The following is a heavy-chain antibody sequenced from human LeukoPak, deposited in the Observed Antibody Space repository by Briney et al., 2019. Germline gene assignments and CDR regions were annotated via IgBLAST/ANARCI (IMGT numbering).Heavy chain of an antibody. D-gene: IGHD3-10*01. CDR2: IYYSGST. V-gene: IGHV4-61*05. CDR1: GGSISSSSYY. Sequence: SETLSLTCTVSGGSISSSSYYWGWIRQPPGKGLEWIGYIYYSGSTNYNPSLKSRVTISVDTSKNQFSLKLSSVTAADTAVYYCARGHSSTYYYGSGSYYFDYWGQGTLVTVSS. J-gene: IGHJ4*02. CDR3: ARGHSSTYYYGSGSYYFDY.